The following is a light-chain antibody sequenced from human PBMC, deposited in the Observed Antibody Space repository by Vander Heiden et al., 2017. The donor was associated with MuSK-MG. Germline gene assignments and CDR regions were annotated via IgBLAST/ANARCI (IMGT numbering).Light chain of an antibody. J-gene: IGKJ1*01. V-gene: IGKV3-20*01. CDR2: AAS. CDR3: QQYGASPFT. Sequence: ELVLTQSPGTLSLAPGERVTLSCRASQSINSNHLAWYQQKAGQAPRLLIYAASTRATGIPDRFSGSGSATDFTLTISGLEPEDFAVYFCQQYGASPFTFGQGTKVEI. CDR1: QSINSNH.